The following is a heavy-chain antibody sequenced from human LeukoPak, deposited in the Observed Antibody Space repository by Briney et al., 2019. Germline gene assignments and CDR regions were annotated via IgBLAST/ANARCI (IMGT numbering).Heavy chain of an antibody. Sequence: PGGSLRPSCAASGFTVSSNYMSWVRQAPGKGLEWVSVIYSGGSTYYADSVKGRFTISRDNSKNTLYLQMNSLRAEDTAVYYCARDLDSMHYFDYWGQGTLVTVSS. CDR1: GFTVSSNY. CDR2: IYSGGST. J-gene: IGHJ4*02. CDR3: ARDLDSMHYFDY. V-gene: IGHV3-53*01.